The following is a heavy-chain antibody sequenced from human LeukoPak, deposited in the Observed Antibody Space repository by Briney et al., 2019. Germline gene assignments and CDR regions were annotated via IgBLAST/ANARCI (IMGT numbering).Heavy chain of an antibody. V-gene: IGHV1-18*01. Sequence: XXVXQAPGQGLEWMGWISAYNGNTNYAQKLQGRVTMTTDTSTSTAYMELRSLRSDDTAVYYCARPPLAYCGGDCYYFDYWGQGTLVTVSS. CDR2: ISAYNGNT. J-gene: IGHJ4*02. D-gene: IGHD2-21*02. CDR3: ARPPLAYCGGDCYYFDY.